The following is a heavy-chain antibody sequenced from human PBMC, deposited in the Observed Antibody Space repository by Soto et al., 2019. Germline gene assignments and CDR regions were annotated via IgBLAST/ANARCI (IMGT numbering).Heavy chain of an antibody. Sequence: QVQLVESGGGVVQPGRSLRLSCAASGFTFSSYGMHWVRQAPGKGLEWVAVIWYDGSNKYYADSVKGRFTISRDNSKNTLYLQMNSLRAEDTAVYYCARDRAHYDFCSGCDPWGQGTLVTVSS. CDR2: IWYDGSNK. V-gene: IGHV3-33*01. CDR1: GFTFSSYG. D-gene: IGHD3-3*01. J-gene: IGHJ5*02. CDR3: ARDRAHYDFCSGCDP.